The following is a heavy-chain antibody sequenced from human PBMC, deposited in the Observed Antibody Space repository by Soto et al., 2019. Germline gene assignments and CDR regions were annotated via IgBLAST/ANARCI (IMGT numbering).Heavy chain of an antibody. V-gene: IGHV4-34*01. CDR2: INHSGST. Sequence: NPSETLSLTCAVYGGSFSGYYWGWIRQPPGKGLEWIGEINHSGSTNYNPSLKSRVTISVDTSKNQFSLKLSSVTAADTAVYYCARGGELEPFYYYYGMDVWGQGTTVTVSS. D-gene: IGHD1-1*01. J-gene: IGHJ6*02. CDR3: ARGGELEPFYYYYGMDV. CDR1: GGSFSGYY.